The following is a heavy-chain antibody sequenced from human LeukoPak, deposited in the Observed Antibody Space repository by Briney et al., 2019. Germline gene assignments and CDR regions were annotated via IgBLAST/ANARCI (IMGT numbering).Heavy chain of an antibody. CDR2: ISAYNGNT. CDR1: CCIFTSWG. D-gene: IGHD5-12*01. CDR3: ARVVGGYDYPDAFDI. Sequence: GASVKVSCKASCCIFTSWGISGVRQAPGQGLDWMGWISAYNGNTNYAQKLQGRVTMTTDTSTSTAYMELRSLRSDDTAVYYCARVVGGYDYPDAFDIWGQGTMVTVSS. V-gene: IGHV1-18*01. J-gene: IGHJ3*02.